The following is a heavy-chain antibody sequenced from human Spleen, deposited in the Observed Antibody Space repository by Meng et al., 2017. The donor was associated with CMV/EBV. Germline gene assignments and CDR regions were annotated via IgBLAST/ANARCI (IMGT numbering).Heavy chain of an antibody. CDR3: ARGLDSSDYYHPFDY. V-gene: IGHV1-69*06. J-gene: IGHJ4*02. Sequence: SAAEVKKPVASVKATPHASVRFCSSYAICVVRQAPGQGLGAVGGIIPIFETANHPQKFQGRVTITANKYTNTADMVLSSLRSEDTAGYYCARGLDSSDYYHPFDYWGQGTLVTVSS. D-gene: IGHD3-22*01. CDR1: VRFCSSYA. CDR2: IIPIFETA.